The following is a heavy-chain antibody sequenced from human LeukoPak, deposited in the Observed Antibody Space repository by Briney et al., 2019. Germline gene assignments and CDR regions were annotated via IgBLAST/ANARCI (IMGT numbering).Heavy chain of an antibody. D-gene: IGHD1-26*01. V-gene: IGHV3-30-3*01. CDR2: ISYDSSNY. CDR1: GFTLSTYA. Sequence: GGSLRLSCAASGFTLSTYAMHWVRQAPGRGLEWVAVISYDSSNYYYADSVKGRFTISRDNSKNTLYLQMNSLRAEDTAVYYCAKDWSGSYLLRGDWGQGTLVTVSS. J-gene: IGHJ4*02. CDR3: AKDWSGSYLLRGD.